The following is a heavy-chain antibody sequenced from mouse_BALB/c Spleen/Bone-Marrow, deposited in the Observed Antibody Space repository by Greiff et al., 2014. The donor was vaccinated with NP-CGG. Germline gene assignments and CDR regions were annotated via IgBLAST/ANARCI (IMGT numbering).Heavy chain of an antibody. J-gene: IGHJ3*01. Sequence: VQLKESGGGLVKSGGSLKLSCAASGFTFSNYGMSWVRQTPEKRLEWVATISGGSYTFYSDSVKGRFTISRDNAKNNLYLQLSSLRSEDTALYYCARHAYYDQTEVSFVYWGQGTLVTVSA. V-gene: IGHV5-9-2*01. CDR1: GFTFSNYG. CDR2: ISGGSYT. CDR3: ARHAYYDQTEVSFVY. D-gene: IGHD2-4*01.